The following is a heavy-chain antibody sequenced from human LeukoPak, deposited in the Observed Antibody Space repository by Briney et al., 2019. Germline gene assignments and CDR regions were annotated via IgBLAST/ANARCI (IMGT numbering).Heavy chain of an antibody. Sequence: GESLKISCKGSGYSFTSYWIGWVRQMPGKGLEWMGIIYPGDSDTRYSPSYQGQVTISADKSISTAYLQWSSLKASDTAMYYCARLSNNDSSGYGLSFDYWGQGTLVTVSS. CDR3: ARLSNNDSSGYGLSFDY. J-gene: IGHJ4*02. CDR2: IYPGDSDT. CDR1: GYSFTSYW. D-gene: IGHD3-22*01. V-gene: IGHV5-51*01.